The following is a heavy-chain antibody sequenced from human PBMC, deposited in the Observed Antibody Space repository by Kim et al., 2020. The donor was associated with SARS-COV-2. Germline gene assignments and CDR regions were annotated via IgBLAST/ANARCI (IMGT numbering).Heavy chain of an antibody. Sequence: VKGRVTISRDDSKNTAYLKMNSLKIEDTAVYYCVRRGATAAGTPDYGMDVWGQGTTVTVSS. V-gene: IGHV3-73*01. J-gene: IGHJ6*02. D-gene: IGHD6-13*01. CDR3: VRRGATAAGTPDYGMDV.